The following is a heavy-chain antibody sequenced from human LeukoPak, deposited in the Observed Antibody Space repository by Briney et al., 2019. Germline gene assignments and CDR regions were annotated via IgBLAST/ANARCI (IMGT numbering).Heavy chain of an antibody. V-gene: IGHV3-23*01. D-gene: IGHD3-9*01. CDR1: GFTFSSYG. CDR2: ISGSGGST. Sequence: GGSLRLSCAASGFTFSSYGMSWVRQAPGKGLEWVSAISGSGGSTYYADSVKGRFTISRDNSKNTLYLQMNSLRAEDTAVYYCAKNPDWLSPKNYFDYWGQGTLVTVSS. CDR3: AKNPDWLSPKNYFDY. J-gene: IGHJ4*02.